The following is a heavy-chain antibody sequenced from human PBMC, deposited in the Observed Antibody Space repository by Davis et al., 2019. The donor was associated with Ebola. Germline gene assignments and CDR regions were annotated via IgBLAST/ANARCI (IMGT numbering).Heavy chain of an antibody. CDR2: ISNGGSMI. CDR1: GFTFSDYY. CDR3: ARDSVRYDSSGYLPI. Sequence: PGGSLRLSCAASGFTFSDYYMSWIRQAPGKGLEWVSYISNGGSMIYDADSVKGRFTISRDNAKNSVSLQMNSLRVDDTAVYYCARDSVRYDSSGYLPIWGQGTLVTVSS. J-gene: IGHJ4*02. D-gene: IGHD3-22*01. V-gene: IGHV3-11*01.